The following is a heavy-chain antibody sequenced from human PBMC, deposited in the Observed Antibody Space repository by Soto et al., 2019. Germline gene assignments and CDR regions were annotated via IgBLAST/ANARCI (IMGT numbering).Heavy chain of an antibody. CDR3: VRYDRINMKPYSPEGFHI. V-gene: IGHV4-34*01. J-gene: IGHJ3*02. D-gene: IGHD3-3*02. CDR2: INHSGST. Sequence: SETLSLTCAVYGGSFSGYYWSWIRQPPGKGLEWIGEINHSGSTIYNPSLKSRVTISVDTSKNQFSLRLSSVTAADTGVYYCVRYDRINMKPYSPEGFHIWGQGTMVTVSS. CDR1: GGSFSGYY.